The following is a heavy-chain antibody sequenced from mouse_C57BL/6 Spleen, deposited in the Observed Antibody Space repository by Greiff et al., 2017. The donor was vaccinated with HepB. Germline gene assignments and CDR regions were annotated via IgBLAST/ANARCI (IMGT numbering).Heavy chain of an antibody. J-gene: IGHJ3*01. V-gene: IGHV1-64*01. Sequence: QVQLQQPGAELVKPGASVKLSCKASGYTFTSYWMHWVKQRPGQGLEWIGMIHPNSGSTNYNEKFKSKATLTVDKSSSPAYMQLSSLTSEDSAVYCCARKLYSSSDGFAYWGQGTLVTVSA. D-gene: IGHD1-1*01. CDR3: ARKLYSSSDGFAY. CDR2: IHPNSGST. CDR1: GYTFTSYW.